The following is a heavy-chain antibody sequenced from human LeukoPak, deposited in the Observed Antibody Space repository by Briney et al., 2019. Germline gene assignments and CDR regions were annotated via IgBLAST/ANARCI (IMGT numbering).Heavy chain of an antibody. V-gene: IGHV3-30*02. CDR1: GFTLTSTG. J-gene: IGHJ5*02. CDR2: MHYDGRNI. CDR3: AKVTMGDVWFDP. Sequence: GGSLRLSCAMSGFTLTSTGMHWVRQAPGKGLEWVAFMHYDGRNILYADSVKGRFSISTDNSKNMVYLQMSSLRAEDTAVHYCAKVTMGDVWFDPWGQGTLVTVSS. D-gene: IGHD3-16*01.